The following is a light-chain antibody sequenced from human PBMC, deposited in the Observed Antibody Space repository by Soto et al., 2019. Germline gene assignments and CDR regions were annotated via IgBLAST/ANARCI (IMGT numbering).Light chain of an antibody. Sequence: EIQLTQSPSTLSASVGHRVTITCRASQSISSWAAWYQQKPGKAPKLLIYHASSLESGVPSRFSGSGSGTEFTLTISSLQPEDFATYYCQPSYGRPPLTFGQRTRLEI. V-gene: IGKV1-5*01. CDR2: HAS. J-gene: IGKJ5*01. CDR1: QSISSW. CDR3: QPSYGRPPLT.